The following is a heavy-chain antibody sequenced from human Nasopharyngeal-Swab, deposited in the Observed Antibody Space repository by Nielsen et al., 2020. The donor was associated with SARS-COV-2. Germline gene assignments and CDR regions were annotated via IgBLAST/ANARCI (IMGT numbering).Heavy chain of an antibody. V-gene: IGHV3-7*02. CDR2: INPDGSVR. J-gene: IGHJ4*02. CDR1: GFTFRSSW. Sequence: GESLKISCAASGFTFRSSWMTWVRQAPGKGPEWVANINPDGSVRNYVDFVKGRFTISRDNAKNSLFLQMNSLRAEDTAVYYCVKHQGSSSDQWGQGTLVTVSS. CDR3: VKHQGSSSDQ.